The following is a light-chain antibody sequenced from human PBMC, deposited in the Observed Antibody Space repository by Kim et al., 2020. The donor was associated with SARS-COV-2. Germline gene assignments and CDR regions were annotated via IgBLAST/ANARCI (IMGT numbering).Light chain of an antibody. J-gene: IGKJ1*01. CDR1: QGISSY. CDR3: QQYYGYPPWT. Sequence: AIRMTQSPSSLSASTGDSVTITCRASQGISSYLAWYQQKPGKAPKLLIYAASTLQSGVPSRFSGSGSGTDFTLTIGCLQSEDFATYYCQQYYGYPPWTFGQGTKVDIK. CDR2: AAS. V-gene: IGKV1-8*01.